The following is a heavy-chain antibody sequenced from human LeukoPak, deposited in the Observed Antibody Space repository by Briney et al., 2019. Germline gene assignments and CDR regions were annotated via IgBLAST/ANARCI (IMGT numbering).Heavy chain of an antibody. CDR3: AKDRDFWSGYWNWFDP. V-gene: IGHV3-23*01. CDR1: GFTFSSYA. Sequence: GGSLRLSCAASGFTFSSYAMSWVRQAPGKGLEWVSAISGSGGSTYYADSVKGRFTISRDNSKNTLYLQMNGLRAEDTAVYYCAKDRDFWSGYWNWFDPWGQGTLVTVSS. CDR2: ISGSGGST. J-gene: IGHJ5*02. D-gene: IGHD3-3*01.